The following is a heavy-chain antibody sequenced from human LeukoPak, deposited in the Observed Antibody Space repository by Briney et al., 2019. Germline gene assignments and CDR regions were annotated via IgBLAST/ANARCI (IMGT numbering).Heavy chain of an antibody. V-gene: IGHV4-34*01. J-gene: IGHJ3*02. D-gene: IGHD1-1*01. Sequence: KPSETLSLTCAVYGGSYSGYYWSWLRQPPGKGLEWIGEINHSGSTNYNPSLKSRVTISVDTSKNQFSLKLSSVTAADTAVYYCVRGTISRHSAFDIWGQGTMVTVSS. CDR3: VRGTISRHSAFDI. CDR1: GGSYSGYY. CDR2: INHSGST.